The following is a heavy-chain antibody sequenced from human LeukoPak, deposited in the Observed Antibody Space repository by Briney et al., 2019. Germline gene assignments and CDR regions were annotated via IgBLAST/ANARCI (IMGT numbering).Heavy chain of an antibody. CDR2: IYYSGST. V-gene: IGHV4-39*07. CDR3: ARKIIAAAGYFDY. CDR1: GDSISSSTYY. J-gene: IGHJ4*02. D-gene: IGHD6-13*01. Sequence: SETLSLTCTVSGDSISSSTYYWGWIRQPPGKGLEWIGRIYYSGSTYYNPSLKSRVTISVDTSKNQFSLKLSSVTAADTAVYYCARKIIAAAGYFDYWGQGTLVTVSS.